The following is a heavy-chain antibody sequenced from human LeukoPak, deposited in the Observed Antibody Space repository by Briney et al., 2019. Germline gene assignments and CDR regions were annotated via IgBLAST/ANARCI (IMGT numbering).Heavy chain of an antibody. D-gene: IGHD2-15*01. Sequence: NPSETLSLTCTASGGSVNSGSYYWRWIRQPPGKGLEWIGYIYDSGSTIHNPSLKSRVTMSEDTSKNQFSLKLSSVTAADTAVYYCARAGRAECSGGSCYSTDDAFDIWGQGTMVTVSS. J-gene: IGHJ3*02. CDR1: GGSVNSGSYY. CDR3: ARAGRAECSGGSCYSTDDAFDI. V-gene: IGHV4-61*01. CDR2: IYDSGST.